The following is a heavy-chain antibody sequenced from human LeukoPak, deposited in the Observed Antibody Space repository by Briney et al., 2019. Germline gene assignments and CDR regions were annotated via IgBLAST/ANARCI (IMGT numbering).Heavy chain of an antibody. V-gene: IGHV4-34*01. Sequence: PSETLSLTCAVYGGSFSGYYWSWIREPPGKGLEWIGEINHSGSTNYNPSLKRRVTISVDTSKNQFSLKLSSVTAADTAVYYCARGRVLLWFGELGHYYFDYWGQGTLVTVSS. D-gene: IGHD3-10*01. J-gene: IGHJ4*02. CDR2: INHSGST. CDR1: GGSFSGYY. CDR3: ARGRVLLWFGELGHYYFDY.